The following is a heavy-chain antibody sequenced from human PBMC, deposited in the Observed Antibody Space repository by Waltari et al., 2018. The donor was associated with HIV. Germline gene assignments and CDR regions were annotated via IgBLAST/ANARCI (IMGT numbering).Heavy chain of an antibody. D-gene: IGHD3-16*01. Sequence: QVQLVQSGPEVKKPGTSLTVSCRASGFHLSNPVVPWVRQTRGHRLEWIGWIVVGNVKRNYAQKCQKRVTITRDMSTGTAYMVLNSLIIDDTAVYYWAAGTHYYDRWGQGTPVTVSS. CDR2: IVVGNVKR. CDR3: AAGTHYYDR. CDR1: GFHLSNPV. V-gene: IGHV1-58*01. J-gene: IGHJ4*02.